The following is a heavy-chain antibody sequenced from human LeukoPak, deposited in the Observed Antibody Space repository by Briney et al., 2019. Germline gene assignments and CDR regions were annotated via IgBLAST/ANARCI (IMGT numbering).Heavy chain of an antibody. CDR1: DGSISSSNW. J-gene: IGHJ2*01. Sequence: SETLSLTCAVSDGSISSSNWWSWVRQPPGKGLEWIGEIYHSGSTNYNPSLKSRVTISVDKSKNQFSLKLSSVTAADTAVYYCARRGSGSYYNAFDWYFDLWGRGTLVTVSS. CDR3: ARRGSGSYYNAFDWYFDL. D-gene: IGHD3-10*01. CDR2: IYHSGST. V-gene: IGHV4-4*02.